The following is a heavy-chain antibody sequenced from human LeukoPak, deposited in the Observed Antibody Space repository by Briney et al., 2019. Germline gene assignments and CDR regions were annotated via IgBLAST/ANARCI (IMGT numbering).Heavy chain of an antibody. CDR1: GFTFSNYA. CDR2: ISGSGGST. CDR3: AKGAMIVVVKTLPDY. D-gene: IGHD3-22*01. V-gene: IGHV3-23*01. J-gene: IGHJ4*02. Sequence: TGGSLRLSCAASGFTFSNYAMSWVRQAPGKGLEWVSAISGSGGSTYYADSVKGRFTISRDNSKNTLYLQMNSLRAEDTAVYYCAKGAMIVVVKTLPDYWGQGTLVTVSS.